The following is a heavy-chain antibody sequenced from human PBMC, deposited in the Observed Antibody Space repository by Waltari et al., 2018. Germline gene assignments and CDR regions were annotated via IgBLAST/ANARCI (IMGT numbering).Heavy chain of an antibody. V-gene: IGHV4-39*07. CDR3: ARQGSLITMVRGGWFDP. D-gene: IGHD3-10*01. CDR1: GGSISSSSYY. Sequence: QLQLQESGPGLVKPSETLSLTCTVSGGSISSSSYYWGWIRQPPGKGLEWIGSIYYSGSTYYNPSRKSRVTISVDTSKNQFSLKLSSVTAADTAVYYCARQGSLITMVRGGWFDPWGQGTLVTVSS. J-gene: IGHJ5*02. CDR2: IYYSGST.